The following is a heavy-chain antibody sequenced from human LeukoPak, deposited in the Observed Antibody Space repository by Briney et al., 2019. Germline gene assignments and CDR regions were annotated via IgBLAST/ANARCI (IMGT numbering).Heavy chain of an antibody. D-gene: IGHD2-8*02. V-gene: IGHV3-11*01. CDR1: GFTFSDYY. J-gene: IGHJ5*02. Sequence: GGSLRLSCAASGFTFSDYYMSWIRQAPGKGLEWVSYISSSGSTIYYADSVKGRFTISRDNAKNSLYLQMNSLRAEDTAIYYCATYRRVLLPFKSWGQGTLVTVSS. CDR2: ISSSGSTI. CDR3: ATYRRVLLPFKS.